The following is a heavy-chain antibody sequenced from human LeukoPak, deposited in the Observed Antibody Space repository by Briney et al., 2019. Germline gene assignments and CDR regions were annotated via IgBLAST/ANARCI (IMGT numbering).Heavy chain of an antibody. CDR2: IWDDGGNK. D-gene: IGHD6-19*01. J-gene: IGHJ4*02. Sequence: GGSLRLSCAASRFTFTNYAMHWVRQAPGKGLEWVAVIWDDGGNKFYADSVKGRFTISRDNSKNTLYLQMNSLRAEDTAVYYCARDRDSSDWYNEVFDYWGQGTLATVSS. CDR1: RFTFTNYA. V-gene: IGHV3-33*01. CDR3: ARDRDSSDWYNEVFDY.